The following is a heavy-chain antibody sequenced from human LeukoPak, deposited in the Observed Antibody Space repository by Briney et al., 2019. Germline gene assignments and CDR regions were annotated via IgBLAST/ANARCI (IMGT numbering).Heavy chain of an antibody. J-gene: IGHJ5*02. Sequence: SETLSLTCTVSGGSISSGDYYWSWIRQPPGKGLEWIRYIYYSGSTYYNPSLKSRVTISVDTSKNQFSLKLSSVTAADTAVYYCAREVDIVKLNNWFDPWGQGTLVTVSS. V-gene: IGHV4-30-4*08. CDR1: GGSISSGDYY. CDR2: IYYSGST. D-gene: IGHD5-12*01. CDR3: AREVDIVKLNNWFDP.